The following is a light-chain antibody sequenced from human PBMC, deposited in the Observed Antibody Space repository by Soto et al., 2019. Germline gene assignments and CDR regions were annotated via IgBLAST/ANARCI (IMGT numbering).Light chain of an antibody. J-gene: IGLJ2*01. Sequence: QSALTQPASVSGSPGQSITISCTGTSSDVGSYNLVSWYQQHPGKAPKLIIYEGSKRPSGVSNRFSGSKSGNTASLTISGLQAEDEADYYCCSYAGSSTFVVFGGGTKVTV. CDR2: EGS. CDR1: SSDVGSYNL. CDR3: CSYAGSSTFVV. V-gene: IGLV2-23*03.